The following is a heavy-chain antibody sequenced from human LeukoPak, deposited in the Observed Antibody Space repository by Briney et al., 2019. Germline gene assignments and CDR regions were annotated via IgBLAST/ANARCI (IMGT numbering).Heavy chain of an antibody. V-gene: IGHV1-18*01. Sequence: GSVKDSCQACRYTLTSYVFNGVRPAPGKGREWMGWISAYNGNTNYAQKLQGRVTMTTDTSTSTAYKELRSLRSDDTAVYYCAREGEGKFDYWGQGTLVTVSS. CDR3: AREGEGKFDY. CDR1: RYTLTSYV. CDR2: ISAYNGNT. D-gene: IGHD3-10*01. J-gene: IGHJ4*02.